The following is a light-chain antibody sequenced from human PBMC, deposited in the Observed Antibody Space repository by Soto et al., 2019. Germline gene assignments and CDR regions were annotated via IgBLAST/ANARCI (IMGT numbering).Light chain of an antibody. Sequence: IQLTQSPSSLSASVGDRVTVTCRASQDISSYLVWYQQKPGRAPKLLIYAASTSQSGVPSRFSGSGSGTDFTLTISSLQPEDFAAYYCQQVNSYPLTFGGGTKVEFK. J-gene: IGKJ4*01. CDR1: QDISSY. CDR2: AAS. V-gene: IGKV1-9*01. CDR3: QQVNSYPLT.